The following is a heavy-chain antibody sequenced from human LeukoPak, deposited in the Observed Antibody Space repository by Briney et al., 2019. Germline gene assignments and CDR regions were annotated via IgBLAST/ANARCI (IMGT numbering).Heavy chain of an antibody. V-gene: IGHV3-15*01. J-gene: IGHJ4*02. CDR1: GFTFSNAW. Sequence: GGSLRLSCAASGFTFSNAWMSWVRQAPGKGLEWVGRIKSKTDGGTTDYAAPVKGRFTISRDDSKNTLYLQMNSLKTEDTAVYYCTTSLEYSSSWYFDYWGQGTLVTVSS. CDR3: TTSLEYSSSWYFDY. D-gene: IGHD6-13*01. CDR2: IKSKTDGGTT.